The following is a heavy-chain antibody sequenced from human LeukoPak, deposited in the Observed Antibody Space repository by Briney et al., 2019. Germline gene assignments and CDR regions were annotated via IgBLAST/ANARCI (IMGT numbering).Heavy chain of an antibody. CDR2: IYHSGST. CDR1: GGSISSGGYP. J-gene: IGHJ3*02. CDR3: ARERRAVAGMRAFDI. Sequence: PSETLSLTCAVSGGSISSGGYPWSWIRQPPGKGLEWIGYIYHSGSTYYNPSLKSRVTISVDRSKNQFSLKLSSVTAADTAVYYCARERRAVAGMRAFDIWGQGTMVTVSS. V-gene: IGHV4-30-2*01. D-gene: IGHD6-19*01.